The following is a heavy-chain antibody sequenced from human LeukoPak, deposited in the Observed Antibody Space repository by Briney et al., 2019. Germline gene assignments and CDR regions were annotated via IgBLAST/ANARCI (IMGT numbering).Heavy chain of an antibody. CDR2: IYYSGST. Sequence: SETLSLTCTVSGGSISSSGYYWGWIRQPPGKGLEWIGTIYYSGSTYYNPSLKSRVTISVDTSKNQFSLKLSSVTAADTAVYYCARHRSGESKRRYYYYGMDVWGQGTTVTVPS. V-gene: IGHV4-39*01. D-gene: IGHD3-10*01. CDR3: ARHRSGESKRRYYYYGMDV. CDR1: GGSISSSGYY. J-gene: IGHJ6*02.